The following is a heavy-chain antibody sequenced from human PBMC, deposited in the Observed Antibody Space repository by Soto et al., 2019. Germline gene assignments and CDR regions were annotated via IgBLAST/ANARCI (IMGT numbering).Heavy chain of an antibody. CDR1: GFTFSTYW. V-gene: IGHV3-74*01. CDR3: ARVSRSGYYPKY. J-gene: IGHJ4*02. CDR2: INSDATHT. D-gene: IGHD3-3*01. Sequence: GGSLRLSCAASGFTFSTYWMHWIRQVPGKGLEWVSRINSDATHTYYADSVKGRFTISRDNAKNTLHLEMNSLRAEDTAIYYCARVSRSGYYPKYWGQGTPVTVSS.